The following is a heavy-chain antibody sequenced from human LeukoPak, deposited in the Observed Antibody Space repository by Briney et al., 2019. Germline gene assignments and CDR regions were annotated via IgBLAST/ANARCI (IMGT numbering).Heavy chain of an antibody. V-gene: IGHV4-59*02. D-gene: IGHD2-15*01. CDR2: IYYSGST. Sequence: PSETLSLTCTVSGGSVSSYYWSWIRQPPGKGLEWIGYIYYSGSTNYNPSLKSRVTISVDTPKNQFSLKLSSVTAADTAVYYCARVDCSGGSCGVDPWGQGTLVTVSS. J-gene: IGHJ5*02. CDR3: ARVDCSGGSCGVDP. CDR1: GGSVSSYY.